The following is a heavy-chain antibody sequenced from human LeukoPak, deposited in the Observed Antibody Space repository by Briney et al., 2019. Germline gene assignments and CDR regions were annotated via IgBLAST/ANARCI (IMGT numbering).Heavy chain of an antibody. CDR1: GYSISSGYY. D-gene: IGHD3-10*02. CDR2: IYYSRSA. J-gene: IGHJ3*02. CDR3: ARQRVRLRSNDAFDI. V-gene: IGHV4-61*01. Sequence: PSETLSLTCTVSGYSISSGYYWGWIRQPPGKGLEWIGYIYYSRSANYSPSLKSRVTISVDMSKNQFSLRLTSVTAADTAVYYCARQRVRLRSNDAFDIWGQGTMVTVSS.